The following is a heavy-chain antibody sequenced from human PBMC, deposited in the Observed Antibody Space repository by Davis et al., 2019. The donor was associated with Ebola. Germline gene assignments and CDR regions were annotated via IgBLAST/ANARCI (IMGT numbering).Heavy chain of an antibody. CDR1: GFTFSSYS. CDR3: VKDRRSSGWVYYFDH. D-gene: IGHD6-25*01. Sequence: GESLKISCAASGFTFSSYSMNWVRQAPGKGLEWVSYISSSSSTIYYADSVKGRFTISRDNSKNSLYLQMNSLRSEDTAFYYCVKDRRSSGWVYYFDHWGQGALVTVSS. J-gene: IGHJ4*02. CDR2: ISSSSSTI. V-gene: IGHV3-48*04.